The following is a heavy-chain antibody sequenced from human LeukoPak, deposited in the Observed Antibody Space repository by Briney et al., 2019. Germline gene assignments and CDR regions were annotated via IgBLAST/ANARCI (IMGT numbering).Heavy chain of an antibody. Sequence: GGSLRLSCAASGFTFSSYGMHWVRQAPGKGLEWVAFIRYDGSNKYYADSVKGRFTISRDNSKNTLYLQMNSLRAEDTAVYYCAKVDTAMFGFFDSWGQGTLVTVSS. D-gene: IGHD5-18*01. V-gene: IGHV3-30*02. CDR3: AKVDTAMFGFFDS. J-gene: IGHJ4*02. CDR2: IRYDGSNK. CDR1: GFTFSSYG.